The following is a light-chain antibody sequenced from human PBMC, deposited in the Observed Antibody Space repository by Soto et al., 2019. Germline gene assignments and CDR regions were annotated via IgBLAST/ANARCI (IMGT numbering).Light chain of an antibody. V-gene: IGKV3-11*01. Sequence: EIVLTQSPATLSLSPGETATLSCRASQSISSYLAWYQQKPGQAPRLLIYDASNRATGIPARFSGSGSGTDFTLTISSLEPEDFACYYCQQRTNWPPRFTFGPGTKVDIK. J-gene: IGKJ3*01. CDR2: DAS. CDR1: QSISSY. CDR3: QQRTNWPPRFT.